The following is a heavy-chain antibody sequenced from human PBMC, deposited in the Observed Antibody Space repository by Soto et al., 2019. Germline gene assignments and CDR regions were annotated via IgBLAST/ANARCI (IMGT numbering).Heavy chain of an antibody. V-gene: IGHV1-69*06. CDR1: GGTFSSYA. CDR3: ARDRGDGYNLGY. D-gene: IGHD5-12*01. CDR2: INPIFGTA. Sequence: SVKVSCKASGGTFSSYAISWVRQAPGQGLEWMGGINPIFGTANYAQKFQGRVTITADKSTSTAYMELSSLRSEDTAVYYCARDRGDGYNLGYWGQGTLVTVSS. J-gene: IGHJ4*02.